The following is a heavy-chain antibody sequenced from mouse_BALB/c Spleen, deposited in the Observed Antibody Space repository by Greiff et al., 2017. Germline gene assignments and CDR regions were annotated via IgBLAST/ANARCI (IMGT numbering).Heavy chain of an antibody. D-gene: IGHD1-1*01. CDR1: GFTFSSYT. J-gene: IGHJ4*01. CDR2: ISSGSSTI. Sequence: EVKVVESGGGLVQPGGSRKLSCAASGFTFSSYTMSWVRQTPEKRLEWVAYISSGSSTIYYADTVKGRFTISRDNPKNTLFLQMTSLRSEDTAMYYCARYTTVVRDAMDYWGQGTSVTVSS. CDR3: ARYTTVVRDAMDY. V-gene: IGHV5-17*02.